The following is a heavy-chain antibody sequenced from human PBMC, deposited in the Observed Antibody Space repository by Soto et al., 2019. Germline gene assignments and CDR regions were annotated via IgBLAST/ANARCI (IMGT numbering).Heavy chain of an antibody. Sequence: PSETLSLTCTVSGGSISSSSYYWGGIRQPQGKGLEWIGSIYYSGSTYYNPSLKSRVTISVDTSKNQFSLKLSSVTAADTAVYYCAKSGDYGNSFDYWGQGTLVTVSS. D-gene: IGHD4-17*01. CDR2: IYYSGST. J-gene: IGHJ4*02. CDR3: AKSGDYGNSFDY. V-gene: IGHV4-39*07. CDR1: GGSISSSSYY.